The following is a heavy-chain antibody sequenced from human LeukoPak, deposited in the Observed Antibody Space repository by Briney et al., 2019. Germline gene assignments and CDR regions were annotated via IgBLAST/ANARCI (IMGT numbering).Heavy chain of an antibody. V-gene: IGHV4-39*01. CDR3: ARYDFWSGYPFGY. D-gene: IGHD3-3*01. CDR2: IYYSGTT. CDR1: GVSISSSSYY. Sequence: SETLSLTCTVSGVSISSSSYYWGWIRQPPGKGLEWIGSIYYSGTTFYKPSLKSRVTISVDTSKNQFSLKLSSVTAADTAVYYCARYDFWSGYPFGYWGQGTLVTVSS. J-gene: IGHJ4*02.